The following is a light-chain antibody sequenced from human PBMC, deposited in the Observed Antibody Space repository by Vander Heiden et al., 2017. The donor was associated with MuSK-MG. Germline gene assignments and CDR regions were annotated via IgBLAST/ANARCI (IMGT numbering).Light chain of an antibody. J-gene: IGKJ1*01. Sequence: EIVMTQSPATLSVSPGARATLSCRASQSVSSNLAWYQQIPGQAPRLLIYGASSRATGIPARFSGSGYGTEFTLTISSLQSEDFAVYYCQQNNNWPPWTFGQGTKVEIK. CDR1: QSVSSN. V-gene: IGKV3-15*01. CDR2: GAS. CDR3: QQNNNWPPWT.